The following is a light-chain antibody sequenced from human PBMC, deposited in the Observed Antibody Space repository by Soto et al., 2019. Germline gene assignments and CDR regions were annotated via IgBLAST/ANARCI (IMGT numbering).Light chain of an antibody. CDR1: SSDIGNHNF. CDR3: SSYTSTYIWV. Sequence: QSALTQPASVSGSPGQSITISCTGTSSDIGNHNFVSWHQQHPGKAPKFIIYGVSNRPSGVSNRFSGSKSGNTASLTISGLQADDEADYYCSSYTSTYIWVFGGGTKLTVL. V-gene: IGLV2-14*01. CDR2: GVS. J-gene: IGLJ3*02.